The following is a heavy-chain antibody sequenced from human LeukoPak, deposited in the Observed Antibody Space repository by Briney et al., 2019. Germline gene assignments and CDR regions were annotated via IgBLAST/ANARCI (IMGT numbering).Heavy chain of an antibody. D-gene: IGHD3-9*01. CDR2: ISGRGASK. CDR3: ARADTSDILTGYSDY. Sequence: GGPLRLSCAVSGLTFNNYAMSWVRQAPGKGLEWVSGISGRGASKYYADSVKGRFTISRDNAKKSLYLQMNRLRAEDTAVYFCARADTSDILTGYSDYWGQGTLVTVSS. V-gene: IGHV3-23*01. CDR1: GLTFNNYA. J-gene: IGHJ4*02.